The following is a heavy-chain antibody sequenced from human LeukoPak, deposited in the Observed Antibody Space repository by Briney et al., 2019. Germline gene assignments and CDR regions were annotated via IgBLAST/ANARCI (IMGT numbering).Heavy chain of an antibody. J-gene: IGHJ4*02. D-gene: IGHD6-19*01. CDR2: MNPNSGNT. CDR1: GYTFTSYD. V-gene: IGHV1-8*03. Sequence: ASVKVSCKASGYTFTSYDINWVRQATGQGLEWMGWMNPNSGNTGYAQKFQGRVTITADESTSTAYMELSSLRSEDTAVYYCARAAIAVADFDYWGQGTLVTVSS. CDR3: ARAAIAVADFDY.